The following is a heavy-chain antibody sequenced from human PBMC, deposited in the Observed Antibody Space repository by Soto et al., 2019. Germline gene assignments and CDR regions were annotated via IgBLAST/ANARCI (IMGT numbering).Heavy chain of an antibody. D-gene: IGHD4-17*01. V-gene: IGHV3-48*01. CDR2: ISSSSGTI. Sequence: AQLVQSGGDLVQPGGSLRLSCAASGFTFSSFSMNWVRQAPGKGLEWLSYISSSSGTIFYADSVKGRFTISRDNAKGSLYLQMSSLRTDDTAVYYCATSYGDSKFDYWGQGTLVTVSS. CDR1: GFTFSSFS. J-gene: IGHJ4*02. CDR3: ATSYGDSKFDY.